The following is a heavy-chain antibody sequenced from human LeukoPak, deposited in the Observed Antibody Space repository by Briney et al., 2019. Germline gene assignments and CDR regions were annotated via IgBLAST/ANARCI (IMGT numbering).Heavy chain of an antibody. Sequence: SETLSLTCTVSGGSISSYYWSWIRQPPGKGLEWIGYIYTSGSTNYNPSLKSRVTISVDTSKNQFSLKLSSVTAADTAVYYCARFQFGLARLNWFDPWGQGTLVTVSS. D-gene: IGHD3-10*01. CDR2: IYTSGST. CDR1: GGSISSYY. CDR3: ARFQFGLARLNWFDP. J-gene: IGHJ5*02. V-gene: IGHV4-4*09.